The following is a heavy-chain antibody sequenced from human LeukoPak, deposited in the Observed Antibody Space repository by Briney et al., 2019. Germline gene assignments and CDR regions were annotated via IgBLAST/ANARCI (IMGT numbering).Heavy chain of an antibody. CDR2: ISYSGST. V-gene: IGHV4-59*01. J-gene: IGHJ3*02. CDR1: SGSISSYY. Sequence: SETLSLTCNVSSGSISSYYWSWIRQPAGKGLEWIGYISYSGSTDYNPSLKSRVTISLDTSKNQFSLRLSSVTAADTAVYYCARETRLHSGSYSNDAFDIWGQGTMVTVSS. D-gene: IGHD1-26*01. CDR3: ARETRLHSGSYSNDAFDI.